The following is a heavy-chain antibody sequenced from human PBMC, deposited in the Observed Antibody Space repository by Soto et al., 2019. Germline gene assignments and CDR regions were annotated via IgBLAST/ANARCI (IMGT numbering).Heavy chain of an antibody. CDR3: IKASTVTGVGGYR. V-gene: IGHV3-74*01. CDR1: GFAFSSYW. CDR2: ISSDGRNT. J-gene: IGHJ5*02. D-gene: IGHD6-19*01. Sequence: EVQLVESGGGLVQPGGSLRLSCAASGFAFSSYWMHWVRQAPGKGRVWVSRISSDGRNTTYADFVKGRFTISRDNAENTLHLQMTSLTDADTAVYYCIKASTVTGVGGYRWGQGTLVTVSS.